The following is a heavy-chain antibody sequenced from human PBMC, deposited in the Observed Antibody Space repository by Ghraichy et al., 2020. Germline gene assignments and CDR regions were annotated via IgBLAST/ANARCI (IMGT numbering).Heavy chain of an antibody. CDR1: GFTFSNYA. V-gene: IGHV3-23*01. CDR3: AKGFYASNWILLDY. Sequence: GGSLRLSCAASGFTFSNYAINWVRQAPGKGLEWVSSISGSGGTIYYADSVKGRFALSRDNSKNTVSLEMNSLRAEDTAIYYCAKGFYASNWILLDYSGLGTLVTVST. J-gene: IGHJ4*02. CDR2: ISGSGGTI. D-gene: IGHD1-1*01.